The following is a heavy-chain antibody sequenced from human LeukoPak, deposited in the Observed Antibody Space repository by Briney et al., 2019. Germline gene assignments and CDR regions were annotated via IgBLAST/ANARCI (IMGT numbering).Heavy chain of an antibody. J-gene: IGHJ4*02. CDR3: ARAHPLGYCSSTSCSLYYFDY. CDR2: MNPNSGNT. CDR1: GYTFTSYD. D-gene: IGHD2-2*01. V-gene: IGHV1-8*01. Sequence: GASVKVSCKASGYTFTSYDINWVRQATGQGLEWMGWMNPNSGNTGYAQKSQGRVTMTRNTSISTAYMELSSLRSEDTAVYYCARAHPLGYCSSTSCSLYYFDYWGQGTLVTVSS.